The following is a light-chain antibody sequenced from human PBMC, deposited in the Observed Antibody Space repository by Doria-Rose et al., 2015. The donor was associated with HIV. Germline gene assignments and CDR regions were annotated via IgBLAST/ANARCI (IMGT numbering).Light chain of an antibody. CDR1: SLRSYY. CDR3: NSRDSSGNHWL. J-gene: IGLJ3*02. Sequence: SSELSQDPAVSVALGQTVRITCQGDSLRSYYAGWYQQKPGQAPILVIYGKNNRPSGIPDRFSGSSSGNTASLTITGAQAEDEAGYYCNSRDSSGNHWLFGGGPKLTVL. V-gene: IGLV3-19*01. CDR2: GKN.